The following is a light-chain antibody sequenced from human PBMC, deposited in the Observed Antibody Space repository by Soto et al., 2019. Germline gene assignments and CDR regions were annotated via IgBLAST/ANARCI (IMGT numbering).Light chain of an antibody. J-gene: IGLJ3*02. Sequence: QSALTQPASVSGSPGQSITISCTGTSSDVGSYNRVTWYQQYPGEAPKLIIYEDSERPSGVPNRFSGSKSGNTASLTISVLQSEDEADYYCCSLAAGTTWVFGGGTKVTVL. CDR2: EDS. CDR3: CSLAAGTTWV. V-gene: IGLV2-23*01. CDR1: SSDVGSYNR.